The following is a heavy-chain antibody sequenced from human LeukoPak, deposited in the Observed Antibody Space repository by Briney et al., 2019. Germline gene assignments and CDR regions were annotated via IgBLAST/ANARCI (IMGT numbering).Heavy chain of an antibody. Sequence: SETLSLTCTVSGGSISSYYWGWIRQPPGKGLEWIGSIYYSGSTYYNPSLKSRVTISVDTSKNQFSLKLSSVTAADTAVYYCAGIHSGSYYWFDPWGQGTLVTVSS. J-gene: IGHJ5*02. CDR2: IYYSGST. D-gene: IGHD1-26*01. CDR3: AGIHSGSYYWFDP. V-gene: IGHV4-39*07. CDR1: GGSISSYY.